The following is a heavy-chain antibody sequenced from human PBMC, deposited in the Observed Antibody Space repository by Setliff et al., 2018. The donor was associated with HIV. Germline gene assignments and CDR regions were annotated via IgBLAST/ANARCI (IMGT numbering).Heavy chain of an antibody. CDR2: IWYDGNKK. J-gene: IGHJ4*02. CDR3: ARAPGDILTAYFGGLDY. CDR1: GFAFSTFA. V-gene: IGHV3-33*01. Sequence: PGGSLRLSCTASGFAFSTFAMHWVRQAPGKGLEWVAVIWYDGNKKDYADSVKGRFTVSRDNSKNTLYLQMSSLRADETAVYYCARAPGDILTAYFGGLDYWGQGALVTVSS. D-gene: IGHD3-9*01.